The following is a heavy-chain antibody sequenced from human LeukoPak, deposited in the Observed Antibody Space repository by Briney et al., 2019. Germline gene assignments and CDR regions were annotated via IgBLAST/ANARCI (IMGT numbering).Heavy chain of an antibody. CDR3: ARDGLRGYSYGYYY. D-gene: IGHD5-18*01. J-gene: IGHJ4*02. V-gene: IGHV4-39*07. Sequence: SETLSLTCNVSGGSISSTYYYWGWIRQPPGKGLEWIGNVYYTGGTYYNPSLKSRVTISVDTSKNQFSLKLSSVTAADTAVYYCARDGLRGYSYGYYYWGQGTLVTVSS. CDR2: VYYTGGT. CDR1: GGSISSTYYY.